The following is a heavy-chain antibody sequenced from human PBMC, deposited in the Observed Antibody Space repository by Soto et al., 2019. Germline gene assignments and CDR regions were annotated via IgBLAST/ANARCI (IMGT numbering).Heavy chain of an antibody. V-gene: IGHV2-5*02. J-gene: IGHJ3*02. CDR1: GFSLRTSGVG. Sequence: QITLKESGPTLVKPTQTLTLTCSFSGFSLRTSGVGVACIRQPPGKALEWLALIYWDDEKRYSPSLKSRLTITKDTSKTQVVLTMTNMDPVDTATYYCAHSTTYYDVLTGYSLGAFDIWGQGTKVTVSS. D-gene: IGHD3-9*01. CDR2: IYWDDEK. CDR3: AHSTTYYDVLTGYSLGAFDI.